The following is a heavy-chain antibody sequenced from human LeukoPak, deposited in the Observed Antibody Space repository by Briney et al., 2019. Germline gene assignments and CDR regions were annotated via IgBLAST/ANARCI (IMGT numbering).Heavy chain of an antibody. CDR3: ARLTHSYYSDTSGYYPYYYMDV. V-gene: IGHV4-39*02. CDR1: GASISSSDYY. D-gene: IGHD3-22*01. Sequence: PSETLSLTCSVSGASISSSDYYWGWIRQPPGKGLEWIGRINYSGSTYYNPSLKSRVTISVDTSKNHFSLRLTSMIAADTAVYYCARLTHSYYSDTSGYYPYYYMDVWGKGTTVTVSS. J-gene: IGHJ6*03. CDR2: INYSGST.